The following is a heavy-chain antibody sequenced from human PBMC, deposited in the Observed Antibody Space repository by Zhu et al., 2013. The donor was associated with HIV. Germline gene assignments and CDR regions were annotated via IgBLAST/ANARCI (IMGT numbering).Heavy chain of an antibody. D-gene: IGHD2-15*01. CDR2: IVVGSGNT. V-gene: IGHV1-58*01. CDR1: GFTFTSSA. Sequence: QMQLVQSGPEVKKPGTSVKVSCKASGFTFTSSAVQWVRQARGQRLEWIGWIVVGSGNTNYAQKFQERVTITRDMSTSTAYMELSSLRSEDTAVYYCAAGSVVVAATGFDYWGQGTLVTVSS. CDR3: AAGSVVVAATGFDY. J-gene: IGHJ4*02.